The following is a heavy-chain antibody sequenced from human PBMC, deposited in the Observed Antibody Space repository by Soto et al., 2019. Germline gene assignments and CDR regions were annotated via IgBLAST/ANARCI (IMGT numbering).Heavy chain of an antibody. CDR2: ISYDGSNK. CDR1: GSTFSSYS. D-gene: IGHD2-2*01. V-gene: IGHV3-30*03. J-gene: IGHJ6*02. CDR3: ARDGPSDCGISTSCSPDYYYYGMDV. Sequence: PGGSLRLSCAASGSTFSSYSMNWVRQAPGKGLEWVAVISYDGSNKYYADSVKGRFTISRDNSKNTLYLQMNSLRAEDTAVYYCARDGPSDCGISTSCSPDYYYYGMDVWGQGTTVTVSS.